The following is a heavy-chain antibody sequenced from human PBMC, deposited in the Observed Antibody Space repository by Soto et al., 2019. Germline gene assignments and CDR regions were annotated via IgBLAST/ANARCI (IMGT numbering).Heavy chain of an antibody. V-gene: IGHV3-21*06. CDR1: GFMFSAYT. J-gene: IGHJ1*01. Sequence: GGSLRLSCAASGFMFSAYTMNWVRQAPGKGLEWLSSISDDSSYIDYADSLRGRFTVSRDNARNSLYLQIDSLGVEDTAVYYCATPYYFNHWGPGTLVTSPQ. CDR2: ISDDSSYI. D-gene: IGHD3-16*01. CDR3: ATPYYFNH.